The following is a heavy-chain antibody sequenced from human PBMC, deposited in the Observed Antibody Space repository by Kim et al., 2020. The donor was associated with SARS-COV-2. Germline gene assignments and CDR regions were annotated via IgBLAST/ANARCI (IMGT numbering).Heavy chain of an antibody. CDR2: IYYSGST. CDR1: GGSISSYY. J-gene: IGHJ6*02. CDR3: ARDSGGAAGPYGMDV. V-gene: IGHV4-59*01. D-gene: IGHD6-13*01. Sequence: SETLSLTCTVSGGSISSYYWSWIRQPPGKGLEWIGYIYYSGSTNYNPSLKSRVTISVDTSKNQFSLKLSSVTAADTAVYYCARDSGGAAGPYGMDVWGQGTTVTVSS.